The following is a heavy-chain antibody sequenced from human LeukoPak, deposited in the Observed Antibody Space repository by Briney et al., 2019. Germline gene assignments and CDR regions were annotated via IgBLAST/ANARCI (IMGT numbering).Heavy chain of an antibody. CDR3: ARVEGSSWSHDY. Sequence: TGGSLRLSCAASGFTFSSYEMSWVRQAPGKGLEWVSYISFSGSTIYYADSVKGRFTISRDNAKNSLYVQMNSLRAEDTAVYYCARVEGSSWSHDYWGQGTLVTVSS. CDR1: GFTFSSYE. D-gene: IGHD6-13*01. CDR2: ISFSGSTI. J-gene: IGHJ4*02. V-gene: IGHV3-48*03.